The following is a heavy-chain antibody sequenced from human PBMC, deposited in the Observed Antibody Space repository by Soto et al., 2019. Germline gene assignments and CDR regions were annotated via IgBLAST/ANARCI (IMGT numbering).Heavy chain of an antibody. CDR3: ASGITVNHYYYYGMDV. D-gene: IGHD4-4*01. CDR2: INAGNGNT. V-gene: IGHV1-3*01. CDR1: GYTFTSYA. Sequence: GASVKVSCKASGYTFTSYAMHWVRQAPGQRLEWMGWINAGNGNTKYSQKFQGRVTITRDTSASTAYMELSSLRSEDTAVYYCASGITVNHYYYYGMDVWGQGTTVTVSS. J-gene: IGHJ6*02.